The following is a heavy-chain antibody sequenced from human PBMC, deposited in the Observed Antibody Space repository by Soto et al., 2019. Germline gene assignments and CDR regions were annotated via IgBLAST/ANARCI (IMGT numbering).Heavy chain of an antibody. CDR3: AKNAVSGDSASHLDY. CDR1: GYSFITYV. V-gene: IGHV1-18*01. J-gene: IGHJ4*01. D-gene: IGHD2-21*02. CDR2: INTYSGNT. Sequence: QIHLVQSGPEMRKPGASVKLSCKTSGYSFITYVFTWVRQAPGEGLEWMGWINTYSGNTDFAEKFQDRITVTTDTSADIVYMALENLESDDTAVYYCAKNAVSGDSASHLDYWGHGTLVAVST.